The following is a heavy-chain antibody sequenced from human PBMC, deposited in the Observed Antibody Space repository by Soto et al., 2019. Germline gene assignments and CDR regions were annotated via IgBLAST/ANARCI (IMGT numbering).Heavy chain of an antibody. Sequence: QLQLQESGPGLVKPSETLSLTCTVSGGSISSSSYYWGWIRQPPGKGLEWIGSSYYSGSTYFNPSLTSRVTISVDTSKNHFSLKLSSVTAADTAMYYCARMFSVWYSSGHFDYWGQGTLVTVSS. CDR2: SYYSGST. CDR1: GGSISSSSYY. V-gene: IGHV4-39*01. CDR3: ARMFSVWYSSGHFDY. D-gene: IGHD6-19*01. J-gene: IGHJ4*02.